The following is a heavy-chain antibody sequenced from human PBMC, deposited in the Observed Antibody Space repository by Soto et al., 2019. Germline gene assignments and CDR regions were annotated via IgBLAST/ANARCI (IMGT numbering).Heavy chain of an antibody. D-gene: IGHD6-13*01. CDR3: ARTLLLQQDRGWFDP. Sequence: SETLSLTCTVSGGSISSYYWSWIRQPPGKGLEWIGYIYYSGSTNYNPSLKSRDTKSVDTSKNQFTLKMSSVTAADTAVFFCARTLLLQQDRGWFDPWGQGTLVTVSS. CDR1: GGSISSYY. CDR2: IYYSGST. J-gene: IGHJ5*02. V-gene: IGHV4-59*01.